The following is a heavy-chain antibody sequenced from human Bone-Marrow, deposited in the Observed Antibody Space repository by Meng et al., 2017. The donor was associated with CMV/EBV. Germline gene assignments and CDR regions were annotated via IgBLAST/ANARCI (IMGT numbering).Heavy chain of an antibody. CDR3: ARDGCSSTGCYGAFDI. Sequence: SETLSLTCTVSGGSISSSSYYWGWIRQPPGKGLEWIGSIYYSGSTYYNPSLKSRVTISVDTSKNQFSLKLSSVTAADTAVYYCARDGCSSTGCYGAFDIWGQGTMVTF. V-gene: IGHV4-39*07. J-gene: IGHJ3*02. CDR2: IYYSGST. D-gene: IGHD2-2*01. CDR1: GGSISSSSYY.